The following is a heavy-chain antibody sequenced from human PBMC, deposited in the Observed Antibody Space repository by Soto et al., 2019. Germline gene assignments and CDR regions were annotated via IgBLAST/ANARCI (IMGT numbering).Heavy chain of an antibody. D-gene: IGHD1-1*01. CDR1: GFTFSSYA. J-gene: IGHJ6*03. Sequence: GGSLRLSCAASGFTFSSYAMSWVRQAPGKGLEWVSAISGSGGSTYYADSVKGRFTISRDNSKNTLYLQMNSLRAEDTAVYYCAKGPAATTYYYYYMDVWGKGTTVTAP. V-gene: IGHV3-23*01. CDR3: AKGPAATTYYYYYMDV. CDR2: ISGSGGST.